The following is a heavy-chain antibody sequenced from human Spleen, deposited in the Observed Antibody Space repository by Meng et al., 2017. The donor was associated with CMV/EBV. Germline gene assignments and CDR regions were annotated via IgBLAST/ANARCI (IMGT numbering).Heavy chain of an antibody. CDR2: TRDQANSYTT. V-gene: IGHV3-72*01. CDR3: SRAARGNDY. J-gene: IGHJ4*02. CDR1: GFTFSAHY. D-gene: IGHD3-10*01. Sequence: GGSLRLSCVASGFTFSAHYMDWVRQAQGKGLEWVGRTRDQANSYTTEYAASVKGRFTISRDDSKNSLYLQMNSLKSEDTAVYYCSRAARGNDYWGQGTLVTVSS.